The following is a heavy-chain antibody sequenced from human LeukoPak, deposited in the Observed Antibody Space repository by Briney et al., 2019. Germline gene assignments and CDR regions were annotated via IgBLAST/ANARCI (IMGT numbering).Heavy chain of an antibody. V-gene: IGHV3-53*04. D-gene: IGHD3-16*01. J-gene: IGHJ3*02. Sequence: PGGSLRLSCAASGFTVSSNYMSWVRQAPGKGLEWVSIIYSGGSPYHADSVKGRFTFSRHNSKNPLYLQMNRLRAEDTAVYYCAREVGGSAFDIWGQGTMVTVSS. CDR2: IYSGGSP. CDR1: GFTVSSNY. CDR3: AREVGGSAFDI.